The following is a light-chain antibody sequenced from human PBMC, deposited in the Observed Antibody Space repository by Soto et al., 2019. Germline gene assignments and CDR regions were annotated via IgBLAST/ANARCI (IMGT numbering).Light chain of an antibody. CDR3: QQYGNSPRT. V-gene: IGKV3-20*01. CDR1: QSVSSSY. Sequence: DIVLTQSPGILSLSPGDRATLSCRASQSVSSSYLAWYQQKPGPAPRLLIYGTTSRATDIPGRFSGSGSGTDFTLTISSLEPEDSSVYYCQQYGNSPRTFGQGTRLEIK. J-gene: IGKJ5*01. CDR2: GTT.